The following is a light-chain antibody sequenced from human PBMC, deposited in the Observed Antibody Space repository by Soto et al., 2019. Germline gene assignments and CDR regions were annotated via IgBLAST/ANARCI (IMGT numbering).Light chain of an antibody. CDR1: QSVSSN. J-gene: IGKJ1*01. V-gene: IGKV3-15*01. Sequence: EIRMSHSPATLSVYPREKATLSCRASQSVSSNLAWYQQKPGQAPRLLIYGASTRATGIPDRFSGSGSGTEFTLTISSLQSEDFAVYYCQQYNNWPRTFGQGTKVDIK. CDR2: GAS. CDR3: QQYNNWPRT.